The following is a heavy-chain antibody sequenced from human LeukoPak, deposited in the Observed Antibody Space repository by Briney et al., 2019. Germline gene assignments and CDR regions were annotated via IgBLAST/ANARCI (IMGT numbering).Heavy chain of an antibody. J-gene: IGHJ4*02. CDR3: TRDAYCGGDCYRPNFDY. D-gene: IGHD2-21*01. Sequence: GSSLRLSCAVSGITFSSYGMHWVRQAPGKGLEWVAVIWFDGSNKYYVDSVKGRFTISRDNSKNTVFLQINSLRAEDTAPYYCTRDAYCGGDCYRPNFDYWGQGTLVTVSS. CDR2: IWFDGSNK. V-gene: IGHV3-33*01. CDR1: GITFSSYG.